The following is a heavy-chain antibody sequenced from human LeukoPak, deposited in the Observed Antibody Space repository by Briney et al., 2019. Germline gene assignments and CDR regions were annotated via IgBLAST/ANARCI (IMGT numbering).Heavy chain of an antibody. CDR2: IYYSGST. Sequence: KPSETLSLTCTVSGGSISSYYWSWIRQPPGKGLEWIGYIYYSGSTNYNPSLKSRVTISVDTSKNQFSLKLSSVTAADTAVYYCARHSGHSSTNDAFDIWGQGTMVIVSS. V-gene: IGHV4-59*01. CDR1: GGSISSYY. D-gene: IGHD6-13*01. CDR3: ARHSGHSSTNDAFDI. J-gene: IGHJ3*02.